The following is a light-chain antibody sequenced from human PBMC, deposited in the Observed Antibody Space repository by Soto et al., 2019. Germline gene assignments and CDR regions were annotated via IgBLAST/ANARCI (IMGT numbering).Light chain of an antibody. V-gene: IGLV2-14*01. J-gene: IGLJ1*01. CDR3: SPYTSSSTYV. CDR2: DVS. CDR1: SSDVGGYNY. Sequence: QSVLTQPASVSGSPGQSITISCTGTSSDVGGYNYVSWYQQHPGKAPKLMIYDVSNRPSGVSNRFSGSKSGNTASLTISRLQAEDEADYYCSPYTSSSTYVFGTGTKLTVL.